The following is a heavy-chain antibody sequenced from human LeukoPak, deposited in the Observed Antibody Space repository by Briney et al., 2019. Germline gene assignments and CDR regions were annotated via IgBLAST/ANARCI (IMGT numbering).Heavy chain of an antibody. D-gene: IGHD4-17*01. V-gene: IGHV3-33*06. J-gene: IGHJ5*02. CDR3: AKDLGTTNLPNWFDP. CDR1: GFTFSSYG. CDR2: IWYDGSNK. Sequence: GGSLRLSCAASGFTFSSYGMHWVRQAPGKGLEWVAVIWYDGSNKYYADSVKGRFTISRDNSKNTLYLQMNSLRAEDTAVYYCAKDLGTTNLPNWFDPWGQGTLVTVSS.